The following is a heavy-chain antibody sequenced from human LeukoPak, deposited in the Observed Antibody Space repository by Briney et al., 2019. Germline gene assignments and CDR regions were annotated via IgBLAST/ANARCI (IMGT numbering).Heavy chain of an antibody. CDR3: AIGVGPTTAAFDF. CDR1: GFTFSSYS. V-gene: IGHV3-48*01. J-gene: IGHJ3*01. D-gene: IGHD1-26*01. Sequence: GGSLRLSCAASGFTFSSYSMNWVRQAPGKGLEWVSYISSSSSTIYYADSVKGRFTISRDNAKNSLYLQMNSLRAEDTAVYYCAIGVGPTTAAFDFWGQGTMVTVSS. CDR2: ISSSSSTI.